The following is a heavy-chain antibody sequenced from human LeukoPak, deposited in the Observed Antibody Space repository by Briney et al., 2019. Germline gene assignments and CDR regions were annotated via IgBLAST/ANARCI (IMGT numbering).Heavy chain of an antibody. V-gene: IGHV4-39*01. J-gene: IGHJ4*02. Sequence: ETLSLTCTVSGCSISSSSYYWGWIRQPPGKGLEWIGSIYYSGSTYYNPSLKSRVTISVDTSKNQFSLKLSSVTAADTAVYYCARQIRDGYNGDFDYWGQGTLVTVSS. D-gene: IGHD5-24*01. CDR2: IYYSGST. CDR3: ARQIRDGYNGDFDY. CDR1: GCSISSSSYY.